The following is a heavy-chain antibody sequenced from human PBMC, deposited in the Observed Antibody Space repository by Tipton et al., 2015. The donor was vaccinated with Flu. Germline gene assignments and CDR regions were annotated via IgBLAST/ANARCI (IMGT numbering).Heavy chain of an antibody. CDR2: ISSSGSHT. CDR3: AGGSGWLIEN. D-gene: IGHD6-19*01. Sequence: AASGFTFTYFGMNWVRLAPGKGLEWVSFISSSGSHTDYRDSVRGRFTVSRDDAKNSLYLQMSSLRAEDTAVYFCAGGSGWLIENWGQGTQVTVS. V-gene: IGHV3-21*01. J-gene: IGHJ4*02. CDR1: GFTFTYFG.